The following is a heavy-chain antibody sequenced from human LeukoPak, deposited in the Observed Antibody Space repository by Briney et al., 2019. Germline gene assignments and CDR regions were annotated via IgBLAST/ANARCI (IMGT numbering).Heavy chain of an antibody. CDR2: IYPGDSDS. D-gene: IGHD2-15*01. Sequence: GESLKISCKGSGYSFTSYWIAWVREMPGKGLEWMGIIYPGDSDSRYSPSFRGQVTISADKSVNTAYLQWSSLKASDTAIYYCARLGGYCSADNCYSGFGYYYGMDVWGQGTTVTVSS. J-gene: IGHJ6*02. CDR3: ARLGGYCSADNCYSGFGYYYGMDV. CDR1: GYSFTSYW. V-gene: IGHV5-51*01.